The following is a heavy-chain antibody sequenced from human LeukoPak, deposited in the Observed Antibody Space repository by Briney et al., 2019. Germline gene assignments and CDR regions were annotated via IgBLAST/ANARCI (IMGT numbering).Heavy chain of an antibody. Sequence: GASVKDSCKASGYTFTGYNMHWVRQAPGQGLEWMGWINPNSGGTNYAQKFQGRVTMTRDTSISTAYMELSRLRSDDTAVYYCANLGYCSSTSCYYYYGMDVWGQGTTVTVSS. CDR3: ANLGYCSSTSCYYYYGMDV. V-gene: IGHV1-2*02. CDR1: GYTFTGYN. CDR2: INPNSGGT. D-gene: IGHD2-2*01. J-gene: IGHJ6*02.